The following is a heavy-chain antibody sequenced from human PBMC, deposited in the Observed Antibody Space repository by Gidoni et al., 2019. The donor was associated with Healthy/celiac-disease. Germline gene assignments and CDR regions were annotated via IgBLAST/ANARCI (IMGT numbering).Heavy chain of an antibody. CDR2: IYTSGST. Sequence: QVQLQESGPGLVKPSQTLSLTCPVSGGSISSGSYYWSWIRQPAGKGLEWIGRIYTSGSTNYNPSLKSRVTMSVDTSKNQFSLKLSSVTAADTAVYYCARDGLGSFGPSSYYGMDVWGQGTTVTVSS. J-gene: IGHJ6*02. CDR3: ARDGLGSFGPSSYYGMDV. V-gene: IGHV4-61*02. CDR1: GGSISSGSYY. D-gene: IGHD1-26*01.